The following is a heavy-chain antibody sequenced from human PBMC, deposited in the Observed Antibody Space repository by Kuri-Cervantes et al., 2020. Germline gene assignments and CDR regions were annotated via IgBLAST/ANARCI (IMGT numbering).Heavy chain of an antibody. Sequence: GKSLKISCAASGFTFSSYGMNWVRQAPGKGLEWVSSISSIGSNIYYADSVKGRFTISRDNSKNSLYLQMNSLRAEDTAVYYCASTYGSVCYSRYWGQGTLVTVSS. CDR1: GFTFSSYG. D-gene: IGHD6-19*01. CDR3: ASTYGSVCYSRY. CDR2: ISSIGSNI. J-gene: IGHJ4*02. V-gene: IGHV3-21*01.